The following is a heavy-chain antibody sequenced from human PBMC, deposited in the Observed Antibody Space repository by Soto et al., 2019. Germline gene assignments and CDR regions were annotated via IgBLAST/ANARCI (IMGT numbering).Heavy chain of an antibody. Sequence: GGSLRLSCTASGFTFGDYAMSWVRQAPGKGLEWVGLIRSKAYGGTTEYAASVKGRFTISRDDSKSIAYLQMNSLKTEDTAVYYCARESGDVEMATIFDYWGQGTLVTVSS. D-gene: IGHD5-12*01. J-gene: IGHJ4*02. V-gene: IGHV3-49*04. CDR1: GFTFGDYA. CDR2: IRSKAYGGTT. CDR3: ARESGDVEMATIFDY.